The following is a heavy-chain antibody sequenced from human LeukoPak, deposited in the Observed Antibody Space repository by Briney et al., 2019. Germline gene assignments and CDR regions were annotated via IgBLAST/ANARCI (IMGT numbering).Heavy chain of an antibody. CDR2: IIPIFGTA. D-gene: IGHD3-22*01. V-gene: IGHV1-69*13. CDR1: GGTFSSYA. CDR3: ARDMSDYDSSGYYHNDY. J-gene: IGHJ4*02. Sequence: SVKVSCKASGGTFSSYAISWVRQAPGQGLEWMGGIIPIFGTANYAQKFQGRVTITADESTSTAYMELSSLRSEDTAVYYCARDMSDYDSSGYYHNDYWGQGTLVTVSS.